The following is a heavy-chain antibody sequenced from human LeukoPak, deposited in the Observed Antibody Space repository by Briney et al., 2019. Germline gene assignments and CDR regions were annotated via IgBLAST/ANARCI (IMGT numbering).Heavy chain of an antibody. J-gene: IGHJ4*02. CDR1: GFTFSSYW. CDR3: ARGGYYDSSGYYYLFDDY. V-gene: IGHV3-7*04. Sequence: GGSLRLSCAASGFTFSSYWTSWVRQAPGKGLEWVANIKQDGSEKYYVDSVKGRFTISRDNAKNSLYLQMNSLRAEDTAVYYCARGGYYDSSGYYYLFDDYWGQGTLVTVSS. D-gene: IGHD3-22*01. CDR2: IKQDGSEK.